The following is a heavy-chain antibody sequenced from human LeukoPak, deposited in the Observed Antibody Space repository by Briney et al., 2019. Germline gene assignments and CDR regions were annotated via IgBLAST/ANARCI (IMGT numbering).Heavy chain of an antibody. J-gene: IGHJ4*02. D-gene: IGHD5-18*01. Sequence: ASVQVSCKASGYTFTSYDINWVRQATGQGLEWMGWMNPNSGNTGYAQKFQGRVTITRNTSISTAYMELSSLRSEDTAVYYCARGYSYGYEADYWGQGTLVTVSS. V-gene: IGHV1-8*03. CDR2: MNPNSGNT. CDR1: GYTFTSYD. CDR3: ARGYSYGYEADY.